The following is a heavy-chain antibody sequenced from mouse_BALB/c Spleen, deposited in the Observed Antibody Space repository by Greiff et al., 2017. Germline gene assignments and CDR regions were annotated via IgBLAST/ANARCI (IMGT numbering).Heavy chain of an antibody. Sequence: EVQVVESGPGLVKPSQSLSLTCSVTGYSITSGYYWNWIRQFPGNKLEWMGYISYDGSNNYNPSLKNRISITRDTSKNQFFLKLNSVTTEDTATYYCARGEYDYELAWFAYWGQGTLVTVSA. CDR1: GYSITSGYY. V-gene: IGHV3-6*02. J-gene: IGHJ3*01. CDR3: ARGEYDYELAWFAY. CDR2: ISYDGSN. D-gene: IGHD2-4*01.